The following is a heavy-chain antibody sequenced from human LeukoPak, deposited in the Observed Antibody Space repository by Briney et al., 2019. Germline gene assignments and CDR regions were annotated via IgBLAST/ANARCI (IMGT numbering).Heavy chain of an antibody. CDR1: GFTSRNYW. V-gene: IGHV3-7*01. Sequence: GGSLRLSCAASGFTSRNYWMGWLGQAPGKGLEWVANTKPDGSAEYYADSVRGRFTTSRYNANNFLYLQMNSLRAEDTAVYYCASDGGLNTNFGYWGQGTLVTVSS. D-gene: IGHD2-15*01. J-gene: IGHJ4*02. CDR3: ASDGGLNTNFGY. CDR2: TKPDGSAE.